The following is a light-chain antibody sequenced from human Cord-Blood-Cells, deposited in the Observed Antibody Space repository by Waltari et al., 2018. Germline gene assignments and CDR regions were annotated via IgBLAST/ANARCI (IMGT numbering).Light chain of an antibody. CDR3: CSYAGSSTFEV. V-gene: IGLV2-23*03. J-gene: IGLJ2*01. CDR1: SSDVGRYNL. Sequence: QSALTPPASVSGSPGQSITISCTGTSSDVGRYNLVSLYQQHPGKAPKLMIYEGSKRHSGVSNRFSGSKSGNTASLTISGLQAEDEADYYCCSYAGSSTFEVFGGGTKLTVL. CDR2: EGS.